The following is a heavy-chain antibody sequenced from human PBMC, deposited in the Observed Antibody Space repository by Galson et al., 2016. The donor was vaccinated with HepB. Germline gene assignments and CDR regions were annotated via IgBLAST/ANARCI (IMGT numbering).Heavy chain of an antibody. D-gene: IGHD2-15*01. CDR1: GFSFSSYN. J-gene: IGHJ6*02. V-gene: IGHV3-48*02. CDR3: SRELMGSKEYYHYGMDV. Sequence: SLRLSCAASGFSFSSYNMNWVRQAPGKGLEWVSFLSSTSSTIYYADSVKGRFTISRDNAKNSLYLQMNSLRDEDTAVYYCSRELMGSKEYYHYGMDVWGQGTTVTVSS. CDR2: LSSTSSTI.